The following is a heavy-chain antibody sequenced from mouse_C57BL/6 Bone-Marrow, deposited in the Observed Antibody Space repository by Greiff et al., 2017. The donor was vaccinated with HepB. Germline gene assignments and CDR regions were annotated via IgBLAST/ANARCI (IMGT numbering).Heavy chain of an antibody. J-gene: IGHJ3*01. CDR1: GYTFTDYE. CDR3: ARSLLRFWFAY. CDR2: IDPETGGT. D-gene: IGHD1-1*01. Sequence: VQLQQSGAELVRPGASVTLSCKASGYTFTDYEMHWVKQTPVHGLEWIGAIDPETGGTAYNEKFKGKATLTADKSSSTAYMQLSSLTSEDSAVYFCARSLLRFWFAYWGQGTLVTVSA. V-gene: IGHV1-15*01.